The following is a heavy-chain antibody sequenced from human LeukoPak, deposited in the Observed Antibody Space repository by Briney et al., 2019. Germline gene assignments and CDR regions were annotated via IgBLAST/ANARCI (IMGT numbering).Heavy chain of an antibody. J-gene: IGHJ4*02. Sequence: SETLSLTCAVYGGSFSGYYWSWIRQPPGKGLEWIGEINHSGSTNYNPSLKSRVTISVDTSKNQFSLKLSSVTAADTAVYYCARVVAAAGDFDYWGQGTLVIVSS. CDR1: GGSFSGYY. CDR3: ARVVAAAGDFDY. V-gene: IGHV4-34*01. D-gene: IGHD6-13*01. CDR2: INHSGST.